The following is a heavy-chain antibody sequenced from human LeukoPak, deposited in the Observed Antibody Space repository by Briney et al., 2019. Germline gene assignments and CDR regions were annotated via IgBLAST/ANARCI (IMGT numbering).Heavy chain of an antibody. CDR2: ISYDGSNK. J-gene: IGHJ6*02. CDR1: GFTFSSYG. Sequence: GGSLRLSCAASGFTFSSYGMHWVRQAPGKGLEWVAVISYDGSNKYYADSVKGRFTISRDNSKNTLYLQMNSLRAEDTAVYYCARDLEGYYGMDVWGQGTTVIVSS. CDR3: ARDLEGYYGMDV. V-gene: IGHV3-30*19.